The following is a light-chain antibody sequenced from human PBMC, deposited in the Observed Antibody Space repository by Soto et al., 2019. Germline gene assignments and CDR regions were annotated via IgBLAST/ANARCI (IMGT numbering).Light chain of an antibody. J-gene: IGLJ3*02. CDR3: AAWDDNLRGVV. Sequence: QSGLTQPPSASGTPGQRIIISCSGSSSNIGRNTVNWHQHLPGRAPKVLIYRNSHRPSGVPDRFSGSQSGSSASLAISGLQSEDEADYYCAAWDDNLRGVVFGGGTKVTVL. CDR1: SSNIGRNT. CDR2: RNS. V-gene: IGLV1-44*01.